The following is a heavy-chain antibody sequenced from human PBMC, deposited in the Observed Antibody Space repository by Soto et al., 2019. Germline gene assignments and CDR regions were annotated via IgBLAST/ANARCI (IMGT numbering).Heavy chain of an antibody. CDR2: ISGSGGST. J-gene: IGHJ4*02. D-gene: IGHD3-3*01. CDR1: GFTFSSYA. V-gene: IGHV3-23*01. Sequence: LRLSCAASGFTFSSYAMSWVRQAPGKGLEWVSAISGSGGSTYYADSVKGRFTISRDNSKNTLYLQMNSLRAEDTAVYYCAKSLTIFGVVTFDYWGQGTLVTVSS. CDR3: AKSLTIFGVVTFDY.